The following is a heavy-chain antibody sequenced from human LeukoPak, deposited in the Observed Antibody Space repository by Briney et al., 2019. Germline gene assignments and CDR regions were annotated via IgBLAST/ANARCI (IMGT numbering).Heavy chain of an antibody. CDR2: INPNSGGT. CDR3: ARDEWLLDAFDI. V-gene: IGHV1-2*06. D-gene: IGHD6-19*01. Sequence: ASVKVSCKASGYTFTGYYMHWVRQAPGPGLEWMGRINPNSGGTNYAQKFQGRVTMTRDTSISTAYMELSRLRSDDTAVYYGARDEWLLDAFDIWGQGTMVTVSS. J-gene: IGHJ3*02. CDR1: GYTFTGYY.